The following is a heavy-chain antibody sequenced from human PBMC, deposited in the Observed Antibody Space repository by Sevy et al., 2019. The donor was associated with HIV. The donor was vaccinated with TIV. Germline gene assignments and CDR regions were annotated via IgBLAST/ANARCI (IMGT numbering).Heavy chain of an antibody. CDR1: GFTFSSYG. D-gene: IGHD5-12*01. Sequence: GGSLRLSCAASGFTFSSYGMHWVRQAPGKGLEWVAVIWYDGSNKYYADSGKGRFTISRDNSKNTLYLQMNSLRAEDTAVYYCAREGMVYDDSAYDGNYMDVWGKGTTVTVSS. CDR3: AREGMVYDDSAYDGNYMDV. CDR2: IWYDGSNK. V-gene: IGHV3-33*01. J-gene: IGHJ6*03.